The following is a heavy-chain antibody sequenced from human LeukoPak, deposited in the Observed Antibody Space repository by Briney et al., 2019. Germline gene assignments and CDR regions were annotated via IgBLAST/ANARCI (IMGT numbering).Heavy chain of an antibody. V-gene: IGHV4-30-4*01. CDR2: IYYSGST. CDR3: ARDHFRVTIFGVVSPRWFDP. J-gene: IGHJ5*02. Sequence: PSETLSLTCTVSGGSLSSGDYYWSWIRQPPGKGLEWIGCIYYSGSTYYNPSLKSRVTISVDTSKNQFSLKLSSVTAADTAVYYCARDHFRVTIFGVVSPRWFDPWGQGTLVTVSS. D-gene: IGHD3-3*01. CDR1: GGSLSSGDYY.